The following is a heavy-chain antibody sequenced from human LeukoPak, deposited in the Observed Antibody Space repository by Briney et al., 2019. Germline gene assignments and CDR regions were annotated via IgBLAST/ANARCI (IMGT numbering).Heavy chain of an antibody. Sequence: PGRSLRLSCAASGFTFNDYAMYWVRQAPGKGLEWVTLISYDGYDKSYADSVRGRFTISRDNSRNTLYLQMDSLRAEDTAVYYCARDRPKWELLDPYAFDIWGQGTMVTVSS. D-gene: IGHD1-26*01. CDR3: ARDRPKWELLDPYAFDI. V-gene: IGHV3-30-3*01. CDR1: GFTFNDYA. CDR2: ISYDGYDK. J-gene: IGHJ3*02.